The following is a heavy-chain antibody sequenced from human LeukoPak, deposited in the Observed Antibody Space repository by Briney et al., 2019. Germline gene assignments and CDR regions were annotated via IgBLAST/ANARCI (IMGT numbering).Heavy chain of an antibody. V-gene: IGHV3-30*02. CDR3: AEGYYVIHDAFDI. Sequence: DSVKGRFTISRDNSKNTLFLQMNSLRAEDTAVYYCAEGYYVIHDAFDIWGQGTMVTVSS. D-gene: IGHD3-22*01. J-gene: IGHJ3*02.